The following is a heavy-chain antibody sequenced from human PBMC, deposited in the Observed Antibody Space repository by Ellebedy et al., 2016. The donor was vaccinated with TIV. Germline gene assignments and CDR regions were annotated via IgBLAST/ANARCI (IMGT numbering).Heavy chain of an antibody. CDR3: ARGRRITIFGVAHNWFDP. D-gene: IGHD3-3*01. CDR2: INPSGGST. CDR1: GYTFTSYY. Sequence: AASVKVSCKASGYTFTSYYMHWARQAPGQGLEWMGIINPSGGSTSYAQKFQGRVTMTRDTSTSTVYMELSSLRSEDTAVYYCARGRRITIFGVAHNWFDPWGQGTLVTVSS. J-gene: IGHJ5*02. V-gene: IGHV1-46*01.